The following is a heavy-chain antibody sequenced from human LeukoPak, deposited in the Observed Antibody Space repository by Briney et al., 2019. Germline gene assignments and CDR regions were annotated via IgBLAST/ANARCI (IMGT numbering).Heavy chain of an antibody. V-gene: IGHV3-74*01. J-gene: IGHJ4*02. D-gene: IGHD6-19*01. CDR3: ARGLSNSSGWLKSKPHFDY. CDR2: IKPDGSSM. Sequence: GGSLTLSCAASGFTFSSYWMNWVRQAPGKGLVWVSRIKPDGSSMSYADSVQGRFTISRDNAKNTLYLQMNSLRAEDTAVYYCARGLSNSSGWLKSKPHFDYWGQGTLVTVSS. CDR1: GFTFSSYW.